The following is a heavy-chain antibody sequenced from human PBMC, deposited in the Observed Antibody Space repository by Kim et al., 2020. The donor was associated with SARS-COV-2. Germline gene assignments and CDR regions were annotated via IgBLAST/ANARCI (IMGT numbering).Heavy chain of an antibody. J-gene: IGHJ6*03. D-gene: IGHD5-18*01. V-gene: IGHV4-39*01. CDR3: ARPRGYSYGSHMDV. Sequence: NPSLKSRVNISVDTSKNQFSLKLSSVTAADTAVYYCARPRGYSYGSHMDVWGKGTTVTVSS.